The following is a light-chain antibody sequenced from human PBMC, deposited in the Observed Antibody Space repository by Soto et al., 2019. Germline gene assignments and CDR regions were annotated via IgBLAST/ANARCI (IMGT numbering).Light chain of an antibody. J-gene: IGKJ2*01. CDR2: GAS. CDR3: QQYNNWPYT. Sequence: EIVMTQSPATLSVSPGERATLSCRASQSVSSNFAWYQQKPGQAPRLLIYGASTRATGLPPRFSGSGSGTEFPLTISRLQSEDFAVYYCQQYNNWPYTFGQGTKLEIK. V-gene: IGKV3-15*01. CDR1: QSVSSN.